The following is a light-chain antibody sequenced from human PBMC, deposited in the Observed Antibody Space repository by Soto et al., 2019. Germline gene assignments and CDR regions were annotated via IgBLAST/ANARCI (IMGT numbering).Light chain of an antibody. V-gene: IGKV3-20*01. CDR2: GAS. J-gene: IGKJ2*01. CDR1: QSVSSSSY. Sequence: EIVMTQSPATLSVSPGERATLSCRASQSVSSSSYLAGYQHKPGQAPRLLIYGASSRATGIPDRFSGSGSGTDFTLTISRLEPEDFAVYYCQQYGSSPHTFGQGTKLEIK. CDR3: QQYGSSPHT.